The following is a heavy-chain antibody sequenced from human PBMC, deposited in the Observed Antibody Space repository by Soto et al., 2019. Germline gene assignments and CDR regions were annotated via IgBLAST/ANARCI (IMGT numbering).Heavy chain of an antibody. CDR3: AAAVPAEYVFPYYYMDV. J-gene: IGHJ6*03. V-gene: IGHV4-59*01. CDR2: IYYYGSA. D-gene: IGHD3-16*01. CDR1: GASISSYH. Sequence: PSETLSLTCTVSGASISSYHWSWIRQSPGKGLEWIGYIYYYGSANYNPSLKSRVTISVDTSKNQVSLRLTPVTAADTGVYYCAAAVPAEYVFPYYYMDVWGKGTTVT.